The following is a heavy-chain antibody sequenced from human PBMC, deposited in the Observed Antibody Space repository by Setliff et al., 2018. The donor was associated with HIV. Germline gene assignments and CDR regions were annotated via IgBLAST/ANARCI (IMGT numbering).Heavy chain of an antibody. V-gene: IGHV1-8*01. D-gene: IGHD6-19*01. CDR1: GYTFTSYD. J-gene: IGHJ4*02. CDR2: MNPNSGNT. Sequence: ASVKVSCKASGYTFTSYDINGVRQATGQGLEWMGWMNPNSGNTGYAQKFQGRVTMTRNTSISTAYMELSSLRSEDTAVYYCARVVAGTGSYYFDYWGQGTLVTVSS. CDR3: ARVVAGTGSYYFDY.